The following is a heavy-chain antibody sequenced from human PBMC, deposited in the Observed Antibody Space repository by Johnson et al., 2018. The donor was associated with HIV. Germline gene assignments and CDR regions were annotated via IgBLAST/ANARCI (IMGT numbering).Heavy chain of an antibody. CDR3: AKDNYYDSSGSGAGGPYDAFDI. CDR2: ISGSGGST. Sequence: MLLVESGGGLVQPGGSLRLSCAVSGFTFSSYAMSWVRQAPGKGLEWVSAISGSGGSTYYADSVKGRFTISRDNSKNTLYLQMNSLRAEDTAVYYCAKDNYYDSSGSGAGGPYDAFDIWGQGTMVTVSS. J-gene: IGHJ3*02. CDR1: GFTFSSYA. V-gene: IGHV3-23*04. D-gene: IGHD3-22*01.